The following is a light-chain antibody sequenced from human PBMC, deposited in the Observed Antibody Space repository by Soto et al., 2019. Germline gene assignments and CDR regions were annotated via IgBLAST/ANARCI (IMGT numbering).Light chain of an antibody. J-gene: IGLJ1*01. CDR2: GGT. CDR1: SSGVGDYNY. CDR3: QSYDSTLSARYV. V-gene: IGLV2-11*01. Sequence: QSVLTQPRSVSGSPGQSVTISCTGASSGVGDYNYVSWYQQHPGKAPKLLIVGGTIRPSGVPDRFSASTSGTSASLAITGLQAEDEGDYYCQSYDSTLSARYVFGTGTKLTVL.